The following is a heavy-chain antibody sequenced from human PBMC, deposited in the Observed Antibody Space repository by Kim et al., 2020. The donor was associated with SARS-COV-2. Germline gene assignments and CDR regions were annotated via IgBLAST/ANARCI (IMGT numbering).Heavy chain of an antibody. CDR3: ARVQGTSGDYERLYYFDY. CDR1: GGSISSGGYS. J-gene: IGHJ4*02. D-gene: IGHD4-17*01. Sequence: SETLSLTCAVSGGSISSGGYSWSWIRQPPGKGLEWIGYIYHSGSTYYNPSLKSRVTISVDRSKNQFSLKLSSVTAADTAVYYCARVQGTSGDYERLYYFDYWGQGTLVTVSS. V-gene: IGHV4-30-2*01. CDR2: IYHSGST.